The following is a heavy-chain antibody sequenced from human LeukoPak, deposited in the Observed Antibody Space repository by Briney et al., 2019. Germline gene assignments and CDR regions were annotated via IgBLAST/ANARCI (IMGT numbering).Heavy chain of an antibody. V-gene: IGHV3-23*01. Sequence: PGGTLRLSCAASGFTFSSYDMSWVRQAPGKGLEWVSTIRGSGGNTYYADSVKGRFTISRDNSKNTLYLQMNSLRAEDTAVYYCAKDAASPGQEFDYWGQGTLVTVSS. CDR1: GFTFSSYD. CDR3: AKDAASPGQEFDY. J-gene: IGHJ4*02. D-gene: IGHD1-14*01. CDR2: IRGSGGNT.